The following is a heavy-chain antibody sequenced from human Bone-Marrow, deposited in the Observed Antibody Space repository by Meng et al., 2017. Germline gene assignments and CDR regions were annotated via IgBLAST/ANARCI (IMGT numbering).Heavy chain of an antibody. CDR3: LSNPFQHSSSWYSDTYYYGMDV. CDR1: GFTFSSYA. V-gene: IGHV3-23*01. CDR2: ISGSGGST. Sequence: GGSLRLSCAASGFTFSSYAMSWVRQAPGKGLEWVSAISGSGGSTYYADSVKGRFTISRDNSKNTLYLQMNSLRAEDTAVYYCLSNPFQHSSSWYSDTYYYGMDVWGQGTTVTVSS. D-gene: IGHD6-13*01. J-gene: IGHJ6*02.